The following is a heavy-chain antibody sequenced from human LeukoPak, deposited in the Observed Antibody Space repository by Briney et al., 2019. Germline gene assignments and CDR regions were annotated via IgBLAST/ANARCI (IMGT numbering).Heavy chain of an antibody. J-gene: IGHJ5*02. CDR2: VYSGGTT. CDR1: GFTPSGNY. CDR3: ARGVGIIDG. V-gene: IGHV3-66*01. D-gene: IGHD7-27*01. Sequence: SLSLSRAASGFTPSGNYTGWVRHAPGRGLEWVSIVYSGGTTYYGDSVTGRFNICRDNCKNTLCLQMDSLTAEDTAVYYCARGVGIIDGWGQGTLVTVS.